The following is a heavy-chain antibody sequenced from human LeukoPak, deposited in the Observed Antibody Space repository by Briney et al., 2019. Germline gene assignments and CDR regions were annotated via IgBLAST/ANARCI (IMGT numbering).Heavy chain of an antibody. J-gene: IGHJ6*02. CDR3: ARGIMVPYYYGMDV. CDR1: GYTFTSYA. V-gene: IGHV1-3*01. Sequence: ASVKVSCTASGYTFTSYAMHWVRQAPGQRLEWMGWINAGNGNTKYSQKFQGRVTITRDTSASTAYMELSSLRSEDTAVYYCARGIMVPYYYGMDVWGQGTTVTLSS. D-gene: IGHD3-10*01. CDR2: INAGNGNT.